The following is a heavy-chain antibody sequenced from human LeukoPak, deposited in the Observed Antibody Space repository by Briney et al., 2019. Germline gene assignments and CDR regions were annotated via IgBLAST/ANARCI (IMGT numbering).Heavy chain of an antibody. CDR3: ARTTTTFDD. CDR2: VSDTGST. D-gene: IGHD4-11*01. V-gene: IGHV4-59*01. Sequence: SETLSLTCTVSGGSINSYYWSWIRQPPGKGLEWIGYVSDTGSTNYNPSLKRRVTISVDTSKNQFYLKLTSVTAADTAVYYCARTTTTFDDWGHGTLVTVSS. CDR1: GGSINSYY. J-gene: IGHJ4*01.